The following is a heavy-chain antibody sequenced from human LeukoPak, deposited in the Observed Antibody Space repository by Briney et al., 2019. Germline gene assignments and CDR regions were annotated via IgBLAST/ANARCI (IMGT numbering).Heavy chain of an antibody. CDR2: IYYSGST. CDR1: GGSISSYY. Sequence: SETLSLTCTVSGGSISSYYWSWIRQPPGKGLEWIGYIYYSGSTNYNPSLKSRVTISVDTSKNQFSLKLSSVTAADTAVYYCARAPTRAFDIWGQGTMVTVSS. CDR3: ARAPTRAFDI. J-gene: IGHJ3*02. V-gene: IGHV4-59*01.